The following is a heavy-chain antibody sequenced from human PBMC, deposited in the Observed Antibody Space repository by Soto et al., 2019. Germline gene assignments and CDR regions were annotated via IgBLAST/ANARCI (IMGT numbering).Heavy chain of an antibody. CDR3: ARGIQLWSYNWFDP. CDR2: INAGNGNT. CDR1: GYTFTSYA. D-gene: IGHD5-18*01. Sequence: ASVKVSCKASGYTFTSYAMHWVRQAPGQRLEWMGWINAGNGNTKYSQKFQGRVTITRDTSASTAYMELGSLRSEDTAVYYCARGIQLWSYNWFDPWGQGTLVTVSS. J-gene: IGHJ5*02. V-gene: IGHV1-3*01.